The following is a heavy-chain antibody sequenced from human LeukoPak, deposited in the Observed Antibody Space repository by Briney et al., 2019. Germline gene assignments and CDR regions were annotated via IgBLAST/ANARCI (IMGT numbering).Heavy chain of an antibody. CDR3: ARRSDDYDSSAYYH. J-gene: IGHJ4*02. CDR2: VNPNSGNT. CDR1: GYTFTSYD. D-gene: IGHD3-22*01. V-gene: IGHV1-8*01. Sequence: ASVKVSCKTSGYTFTSYDLNWVRQATGQGLEWMGWVNPNSGNTGYAQKLQGRVTMTMDPSISTAYMALSSLRSEDTAVYYCARRSDDYDSSAYYHWGQGTLVTVSS.